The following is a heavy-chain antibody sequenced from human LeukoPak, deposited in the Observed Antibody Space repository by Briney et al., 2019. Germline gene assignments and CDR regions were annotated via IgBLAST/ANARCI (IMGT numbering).Heavy chain of an antibody. V-gene: IGHV4-38-2*01. CDR1: GYSISSGYY. Sequence: PSETLSLTCAVSGYSISSGYYWDWIRQPPGKGLEWIGSIYHSGSTYYNPSLKSRVTISVDTSKNRFSLKLSSVTAADMAVYYCARMYSSGWYYGYWGQGTLVTVSS. J-gene: IGHJ4*02. D-gene: IGHD6-19*01. CDR2: IYHSGST. CDR3: ARMYSSGWYYGY.